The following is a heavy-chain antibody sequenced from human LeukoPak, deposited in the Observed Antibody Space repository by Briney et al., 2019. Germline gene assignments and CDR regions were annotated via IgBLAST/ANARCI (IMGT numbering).Heavy chain of an antibody. V-gene: IGHV3-23*01. CDR1: GFTFSSYS. J-gene: IGHJ4*02. D-gene: IGHD6-6*01. CDR3: AKGEVIAGRFYFDS. Sequence: PGGSLRPSCAASGFTFSSYSMNWVRQAPGKGLGWVSTVSGSGGSTFYADSVKGRFTISRDNSKNTLSMQMNSLRADDTAVYYCAKGEVIAGRFYFDSWGQGTLVAVSS. CDR2: VSGSGGST.